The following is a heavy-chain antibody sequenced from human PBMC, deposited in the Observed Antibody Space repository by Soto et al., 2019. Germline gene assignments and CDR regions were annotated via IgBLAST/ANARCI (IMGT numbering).Heavy chain of an antibody. Sequence: WGSLRLSCAASGFTFSSYAMSWVRQAPGKGLEWVSAISGSGGSTYYADSVKGRFTISRDNSKNTLYLQMNSLRAEDTAVYYCAKDRGLEWAFDIWGQGTMVTVSS. D-gene: IGHD3-3*01. J-gene: IGHJ3*02. CDR2: ISGSGGST. CDR3: AKDRGLEWAFDI. CDR1: GFTFSSYA. V-gene: IGHV3-23*01.